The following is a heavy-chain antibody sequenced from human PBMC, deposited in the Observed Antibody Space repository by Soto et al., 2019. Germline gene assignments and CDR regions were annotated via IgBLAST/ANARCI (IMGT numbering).Heavy chain of an antibody. Sequence: GGSLRLSCAASGFTFSNAWMSWVRQAPGKGLEWVGRIKSKTDGGTTDYAAPVKGRFTISRDDSKNTLYLQMNSLKTEDTAVYYCTTDMYSGRYPHPFDYWGQGTLVTVSS. CDR1: GFTFSNAW. CDR3: TTDMYSGRYPHPFDY. J-gene: IGHJ4*02. V-gene: IGHV3-15*01. CDR2: IKSKTDGGTT. D-gene: IGHD1-26*01.